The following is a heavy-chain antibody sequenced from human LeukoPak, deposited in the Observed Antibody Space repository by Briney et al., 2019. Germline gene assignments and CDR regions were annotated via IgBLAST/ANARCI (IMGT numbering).Heavy chain of an antibody. V-gene: IGHV3-7*01. CDR3: AGVSGSSLTHYFDY. CDR2: IRDDGSEE. J-gene: IGHJ4*02. D-gene: IGHD1-26*01. CDR1: GFTYSAYW. Sequence: GGSLRLSCAASGFTYSAYWMSWVRQAPRRGLEWVANIRDDGSEEYYGDSVKGRFTISRDNAKNSLYLQIISLRAEDTAVYYCAGVSGSSLTHYFDYWGQGILVTVSS.